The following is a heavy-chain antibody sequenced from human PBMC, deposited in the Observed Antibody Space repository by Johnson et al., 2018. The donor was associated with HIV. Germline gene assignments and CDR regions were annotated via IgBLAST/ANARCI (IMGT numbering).Heavy chain of an antibody. V-gene: IGHV3-30*03. CDR3: ARDTKVPRYNWNDGGFDM. J-gene: IGHJ3*02. D-gene: IGHD1-1*01. CDR1: GFTFNTYA. Sequence: QVQLVESGGGVVRPGGSLRLSCAASGFTFNTYAMAWVRQAPGKGLEWVSLISNDGSDKYYADSVRGRFTISRDNSKDTLYLQMDGRRPEDTALYYCARDTKVPRYNWNDGGFDMWGQGTKVTVSS. CDR2: ISNDGSDK.